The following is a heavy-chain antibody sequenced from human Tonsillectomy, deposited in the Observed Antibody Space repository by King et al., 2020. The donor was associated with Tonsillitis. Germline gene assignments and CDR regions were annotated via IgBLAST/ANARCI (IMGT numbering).Heavy chain of an antibody. Sequence: QLVQSGGGLVKPGGSLRLSCAASGFTFSSYSMNWVRQAPGKGLEWVSSISSSSSYIYYADSVKGRFTISRDNAKNSLYLQMNSLRAEDTAVYYCARAGRGGAFDAFDIWGQGTMVTVSS. CDR1: GFTFSSYS. D-gene: IGHD3-10*01. J-gene: IGHJ3*02. V-gene: IGHV3-21*01. CDR2: ISSSSSYI. CDR3: ARAGRGGAFDAFDI.